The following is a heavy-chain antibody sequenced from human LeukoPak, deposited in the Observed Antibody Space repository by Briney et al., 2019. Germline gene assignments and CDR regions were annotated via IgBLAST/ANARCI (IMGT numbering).Heavy chain of an antibody. CDR2: IYHIGTT. V-gene: IGHV4-4*02. Sequence: PSGTLSLTCAVSGDSISSSDWWSWVRQPPGKGLEWIGEIYHIGTTNYNPSLKSRVTISADTSKNQFSLKVSSLTAADTAVYYCARRGSFSPFDYWGQGSLVTVSS. J-gene: IGHJ4*02. CDR3: ARRGSFSPFDY. CDR1: GDSISSSDW. D-gene: IGHD1-26*01.